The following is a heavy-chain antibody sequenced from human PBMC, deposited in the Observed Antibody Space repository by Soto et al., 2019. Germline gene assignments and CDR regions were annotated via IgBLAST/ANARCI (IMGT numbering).Heavy chain of an antibody. CDR2: IYWDDDK. J-gene: IGHJ4*02. CDR1: GFSLRTSGVG. Sequence: QITLKESGPTLVKPTQTLTLTCTFSGFSLRTSGVGVGWIRQPPGKALEWLALIYWDDDKRYSPSLKSRLTITKDTPKNQVVLTMTNMDPVDTATYYCAHRPREYTYGTFDSWGQGTLVTVSS. V-gene: IGHV2-5*02. D-gene: IGHD5-18*01. CDR3: AHRPREYTYGTFDS.